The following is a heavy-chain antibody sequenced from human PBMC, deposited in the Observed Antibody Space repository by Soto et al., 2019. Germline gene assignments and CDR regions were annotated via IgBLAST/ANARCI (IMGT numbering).Heavy chain of an antibody. CDR1: GFTVSSNY. Sequence: GGSLRLSCAASGFTVSSNYMSWVRQAPGKGLEWVSVIYSGGSTYYADSVRGRFTISRDNSKNTLYLQMNSLRAEGTAVYYCASSHSSSFWGQGTLVTVSS. V-gene: IGHV3-53*01. J-gene: IGHJ4*02. CDR3: ASSHSSSF. D-gene: IGHD6-13*01. CDR2: IYSGGST.